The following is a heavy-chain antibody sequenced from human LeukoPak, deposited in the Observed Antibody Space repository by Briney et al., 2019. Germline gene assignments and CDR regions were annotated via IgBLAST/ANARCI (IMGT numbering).Heavy chain of an antibody. J-gene: IGHJ4*02. CDR1: GFTFSSYA. CDR2: ISCDGSNK. V-gene: IGHV3-30-3*01. Sequence: GVSLRLSCAASGFTFSSYAMHWVRQAPGKGLEWVAVISCDGSNKYYADSVKGRFTISRDNSKNTLYLQMNSLRAEDTAVYYCARDQEGDYLFDYWGQGTLVTVSS. D-gene: IGHD4-17*01. CDR3: ARDQEGDYLFDY.